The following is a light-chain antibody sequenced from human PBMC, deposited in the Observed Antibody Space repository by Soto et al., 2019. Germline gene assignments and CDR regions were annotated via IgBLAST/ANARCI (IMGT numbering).Light chain of an antibody. J-gene: IGKJ1*01. CDR2: DAS. V-gene: IGKV1-39*01. CDR1: QSISKY. Sequence: DIQMTQSPSSLSASVGDRVTITCRASQSISKYLNWYQQIPGKAPKVLIYDASSLQSGVPSRFSGSGSGTDFSLTINSLQPEDYATYYCQQSHSTPRTFGQGTKVESK. CDR3: QQSHSTPRT.